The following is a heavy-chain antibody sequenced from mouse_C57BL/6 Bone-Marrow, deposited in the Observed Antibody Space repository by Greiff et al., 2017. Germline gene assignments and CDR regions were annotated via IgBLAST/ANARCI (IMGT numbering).Heavy chain of an antibody. CDR2: IDPETGGT. CDR3: TMITRYFDV. CDR1: GYTFTDYE. J-gene: IGHJ1*03. D-gene: IGHD2-4*01. Sequence: VKLQESGAELVRPGASVTLSCKASGYTFTDYEMHWVKQTPVHGLEWLGAIDPETGGTAYNQKFKGKAILTADKSSSTAYMELRSLTSEDSAVYYFTMITRYFDVWGTGTTVTVSS. V-gene: IGHV1-15*01.